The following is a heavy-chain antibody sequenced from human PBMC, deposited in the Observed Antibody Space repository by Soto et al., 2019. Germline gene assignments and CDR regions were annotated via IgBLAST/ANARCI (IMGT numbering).Heavy chain of an antibody. V-gene: IGHV4-31*03. CDR1: GGSISSGGYY. CDR3: AREREYYDFWSGYSRTNWFDP. D-gene: IGHD3-3*01. Sequence: QVQLQESGPGLVKPSQTLSLTCTVSGGSISSGGYYWSWIRQHPGKGLEWIGYIYYSGSTYYNPSLKSRVTISVDTSKNQFSLKLSSVTAADTAVYYCAREREYYDFWSGYSRTNWFDPWGQGTLVTVSS. CDR2: IYYSGST. J-gene: IGHJ5*02.